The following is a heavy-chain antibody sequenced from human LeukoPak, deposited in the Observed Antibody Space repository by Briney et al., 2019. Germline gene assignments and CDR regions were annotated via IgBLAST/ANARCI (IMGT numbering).Heavy chain of an antibody. CDR2: ISGSGDNT. CDR1: GFTFSSYA. Sequence: GGSLRLSCAASGFTFSSYAMNWVRQAPGKGLEWVSGISGSGDNTYYADSVKGRFTISRDNAKNTLYVQMNSLRAEDTAVYYCAKGDDYYDSSGYSADAFDIWGQGTMVTVSS. CDR3: AKGDDYYDSSGYSADAFDI. V-gene: IGHV3-23*01. D-gene: IGHD3-22*01. J-gene: IGHJ3*02.